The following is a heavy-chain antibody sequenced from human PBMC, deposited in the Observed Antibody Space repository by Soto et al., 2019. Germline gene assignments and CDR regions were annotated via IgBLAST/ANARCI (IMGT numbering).Heavy chain of an antibody. V-gene: IGHV3-7*01. CDR2: IKQDGSAK. CDR3: VSAPREDTGYEYYFDY. Sequence: EVQLVESGGGLVQPGGSLRLSCAGSGFTFSSYWMSWVRQTPDKGLEWVAKIKQDGSAKSYVDSVKGRFTISRDNARNSLSLQLDSLRAEDTSVYYSVSAPREDTGYEYYFDYGGQGTLVTVSS. J-gene: IGHJ4*02. CDR1: GFTFSSYW. D-gene: IGHD5-12*01.